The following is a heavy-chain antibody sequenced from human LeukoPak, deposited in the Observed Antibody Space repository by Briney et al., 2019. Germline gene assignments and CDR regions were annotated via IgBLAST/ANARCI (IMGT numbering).Heavy chain of an antibody. CDR3: ASYKGGYYSFYFDY. CDR2: IQFDESDK. J-gene: IGHJ4*02. Sequence: GGSLRLSCAASGFSFSDYGMHWVRQTPGKGLEWVTFIQFDESDKFYADSVKGRFTISRDNAKNSLYLQMNSLRAEDTAVYYCASYKGGYYSFYFDYWGQGTLVTVSS. V-gene: IGHV3-30*02. D-gene: IGHD3-22*01. CDR1: GFSFSDYG.